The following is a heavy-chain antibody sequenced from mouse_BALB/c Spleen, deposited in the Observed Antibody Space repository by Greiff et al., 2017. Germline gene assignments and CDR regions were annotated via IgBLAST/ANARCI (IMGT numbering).Heavy chain of an antibody. J-gene: IGHJ3*01. Sequence: QVQLKQSAAELARPGASVKLSCKASGYTFTSYTMHWVKQRPGQGLEWIGYINPSSGYTEYNQKFKDKTTLTADKSSSTAYMQLSSLTSEDSAVYYCARQGGRPCATAGFAYWGQGTLGTVSA. D-gene: IGHD1-2*01. V-gene: IGHV1-4*02. CDR1: GYTFTSYT. CDR2: INPSSGYT. CDR3: ARQGGRPCATAGFAY.